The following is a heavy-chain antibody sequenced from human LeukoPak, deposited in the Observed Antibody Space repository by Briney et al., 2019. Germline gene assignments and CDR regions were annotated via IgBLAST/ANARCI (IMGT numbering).Heavy chain of an antibody. CDR1: GFTFSASA. J-gene: IGHJ4*02. D-gene: IGHD6-19*01. V-gene: IGHV3-73*01. Sequence: GGSPKLSCAASGFTFSASAMHWVRQASGKGLEWVGRIRSKANSYATAYAASVNGRFTISRDDSRNTAYLQMNSLKTEDTAMYYCLSGSSSGWGFDYWGQGTLVTVSS. CDR2: IRSKANSYAT. CDR3: LSGSSSGWGFDY.